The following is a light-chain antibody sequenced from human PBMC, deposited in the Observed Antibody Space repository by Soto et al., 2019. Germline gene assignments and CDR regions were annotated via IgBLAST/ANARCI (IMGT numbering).Light chain of an antibody. CDR3: QQYGSTPLT. J-gene: IGKJ4*01. Sequence: ESVLTQSPGTLSLSPGERATLSCRASQSVITYLAWYQQKPGQAPRLLIYGASSRATGIPDRFSGSGSGTDFTLKISRLEPEDVAVYYCQQYGSTPLTFGGGNKVEIK. CDR2: GAS. CDR1: QSVITY. V-gene: IGKV3-20*01.